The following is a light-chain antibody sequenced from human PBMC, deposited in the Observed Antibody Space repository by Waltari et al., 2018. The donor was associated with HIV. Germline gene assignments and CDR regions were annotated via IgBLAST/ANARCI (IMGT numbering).Light chain of an antibody. J-gene: IGKJ5*01. V-gene: IGKV3-20*01. CDR2: GAS. Sequence: EIVLTQSPGTLSLSPGERANLSCRASQTISNNYLVWYQQKPGRAPRLLISGASNRATGIPDRFSGSGSGTDFTLTITRLEPEDSAVYYCQQYHNTPFTFGQGTRLEIK. CDR3: QQYHNTPFT. CDR1: QTISNNY.